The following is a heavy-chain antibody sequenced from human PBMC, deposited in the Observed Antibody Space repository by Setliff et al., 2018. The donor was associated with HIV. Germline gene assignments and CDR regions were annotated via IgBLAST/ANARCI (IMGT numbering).Heavy chain of an antibody. Sequence: LSLTCTVSGGSISSYYWSWIRQPAGKRLEFIGRISAAGTINYDPSLRSRVTLSVDTSENQFSLTVNSVTAADTAMYFCARDEGRATGSWWDQSASWYLDYWGHGILVTVSS. V-gene: IGHV4-4*07. CDR1: GGSISSYY. J-gene: IGHJ4*01. D-gene: IGHD6-13*01. CDR3: ARDEGRATGSWWDQSASWYLDY. CDR2: ISAAGTI.